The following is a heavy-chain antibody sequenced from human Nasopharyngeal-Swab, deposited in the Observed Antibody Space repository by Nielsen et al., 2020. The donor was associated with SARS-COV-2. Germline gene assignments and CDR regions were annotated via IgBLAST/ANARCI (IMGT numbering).Heavy chain of an antibody. CDR1: GFTFSSYA. D-gene: IGHD5-18*01. CDR3: AKGGGYSYYYGRDV. J-gene: IGHJ6*02. Sequence: GGSLRLSCAASGFTFSSYAVSWVRQAPGKGLEWVSAISGSGGSTYYADSVKGRFTISRDNSKNTLYLQMNSLRAEDTAVYYCAKGGGYSYYYGRDVWGQGTTVTVSS. V-gene: IGHV3-23*01. CDR2: ISGSGGST.